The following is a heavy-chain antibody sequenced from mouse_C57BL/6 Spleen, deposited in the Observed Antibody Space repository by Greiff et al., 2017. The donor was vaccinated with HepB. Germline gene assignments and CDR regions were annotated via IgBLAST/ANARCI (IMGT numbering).Heavy chain of an antibody. D-gene: IGHD2-4*01. Sequence: QVQLQQPGAELVRPGTSVKLSCKASGYTFTSYWMHWVKQRPGQGLEWIGVIDPSDSYTNYNQKFKGKATSTVDTSSSTAYMQLSSLTSEDSAVYYCARRDYDVYAMDYWGQGTSVTVSS. J-gene: IGHJ4*01. V-gene: IGHV1-59*01. CDR3: ARRDYDVYAMDY. CDR1: GYTFTSYW. CDR2: IDPSDSYT.